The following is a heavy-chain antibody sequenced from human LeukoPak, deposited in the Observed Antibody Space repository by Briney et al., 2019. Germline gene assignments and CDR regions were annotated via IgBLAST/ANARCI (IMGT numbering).Heavy chain of an antibody. D-gene: IGHD4-11*01. CDR2: IYHSGST. J-gene: IGHJ5*02. CDR1: GYSISSGYY. CDR3: AREGGDDYRSYNWFDP. Sequence: SETLSLTCTVSGYSISSGYYWGWIRQPPGKGLAWIGSIYHSGSTYYNPSLKSRVTISVDTSKNQFSLKLSSVTAADTAVYYCAREGGDDYRSYNWFDPWGQGTLVTVSS. V-gene: IGHV4-38-2*02.